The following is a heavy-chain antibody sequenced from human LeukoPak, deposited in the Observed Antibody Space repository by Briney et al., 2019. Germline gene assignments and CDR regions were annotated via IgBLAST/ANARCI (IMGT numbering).Heavy chain of an antibody. CDR3: ARDPIAVAGPWDY. Sequence: GGSLRLSCAASGFTFSTYWMHWVRQAPGKGLVWVSRISSDGIITTYADSVKGRFTISRDNAKNSLYLQMNSLRAEDTAVYYCARDPIAVAGPWDYWGQGTLVTVSS. CDR1: GFTFSTYW. V-gene: IGHV3-74*03. CDR2: ISSDGIIT. J-gene: IGHJ4*02. D-gene: IGHD6-19*01.